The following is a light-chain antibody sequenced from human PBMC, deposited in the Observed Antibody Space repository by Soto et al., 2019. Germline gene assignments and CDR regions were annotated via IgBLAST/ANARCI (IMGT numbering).Light chain of an antibody. V-gene: IGKV1-5*01. J-gene: IGKJ1*01. CDR3: QQYNSYSWT. CDR2: DAS. CDR1: QSISSW. Sequence: DVQMTQCSSTHSASVEDRVTITCRASQSISSWLAWYHQKPGKAPKLLIYDASSLESGVPSRFSGSGSGTEFTLTISSLQPDDFATYYCQQYNSYSWTFGQGTKVDIK.